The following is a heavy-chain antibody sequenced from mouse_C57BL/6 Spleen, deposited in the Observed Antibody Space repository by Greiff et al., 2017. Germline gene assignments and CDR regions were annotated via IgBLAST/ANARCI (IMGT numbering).Heavy chain of an antibody. D-gene: IGHD1-1*01. J-gene: IGHJ4*01. CDR1: GFSLTSYG. Sequence: VKLLESGPGLVAPSQSLSISCTVSGFSLTSYGVDWVRQPPGKGLEWLGVIWGGGSTNYNSALMSRLSISKDNSKGQVFLKMNSLQTDDTAMYYCAKLCHGSSLYAMDYWGQGTSVTVSS. CDR3: AKLCHGSSLYAMDY. CDR2: IWGGGST. V-gene: IGHV2-9*01.